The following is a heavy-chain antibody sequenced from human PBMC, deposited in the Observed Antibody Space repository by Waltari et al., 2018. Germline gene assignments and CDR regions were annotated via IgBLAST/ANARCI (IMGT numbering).Heavy chain of an antibody. D-gene: IGHD5-18*01. Sequence: EVQLVESGGGLVQPGGSLRLSCAASGFTFSSYWMTWVHLAPGKGVEWWANIKKYGSGKYCVDSVTGRFTISSDNAKNSLYLQMNSLRAEDTAVYYCARDGYSYPDYWGQGTLVTVSS. CDR2: IKKYGSGK. J-gene: IGHJ4*02. CDR1: GFTFSSYW. V-gene: IGHV3-7*01. CDR3: ARDGYSYPDY.